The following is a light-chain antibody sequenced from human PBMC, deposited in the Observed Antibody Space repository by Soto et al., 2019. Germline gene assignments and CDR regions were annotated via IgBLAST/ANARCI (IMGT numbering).Light chain of an antibody. V-gene: IGLV8-61*01. J-gene: IGLJ3*02. CDR2: TTN. CDR1: SGSVSPSYY. CDR3: VLYMRSGIWV. Sequence: QTVVTQEPSFSVSPGGTVTLTCGLSSGSVSPSYYPGWFQQTPGQAPRALIYTTNTRSSGVPDRFSGSILGNKAALTITGAQADDESDYYCVLYMRSGIWVFGGGTKLTVL.